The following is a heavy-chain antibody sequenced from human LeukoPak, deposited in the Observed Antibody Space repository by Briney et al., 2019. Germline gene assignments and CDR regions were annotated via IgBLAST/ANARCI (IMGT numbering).Heavy chain of an antibody. D-gene: IGHD1-26*01. CDR2: INHSGST. Sequence: SETLSLTCAVYGGSFSGYYWSWIRQPPGKGLEWNGEINHSGSTNYNPSLKSRVTISVDTSKNQFSLKLSSVTAADTAVYYCARGATRYYYYGMDVWGQGTTVTVSS. J-gene: IGHJ6*02. CDR3: ARGATRYYYYGMDV. CDR1: GGSFSGYY. V-gene: IGHV4-34*01.